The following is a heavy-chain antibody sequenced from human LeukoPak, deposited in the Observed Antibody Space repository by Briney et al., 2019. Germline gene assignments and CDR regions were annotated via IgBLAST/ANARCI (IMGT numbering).Heavy chain of an antibody. CDR1: GFAFSSNA. J-gene: IGHJ3*02. Sequence: PGGSLRLSCVVSGFAFSSNAMAWVRQAPGKGLVWVSRINSDGISTGYADSVKGRFTVSRDNAKKTLYLQMNSLRAEDTAVYYCARSPISRGRVGPFEIWGQGTTVTVSS. V-gene: IGHV3-74*01. CDR3: ARSPISRGRVGPFEI. D-gene: IGHD1-26*01. CDR2: INSDGIST.